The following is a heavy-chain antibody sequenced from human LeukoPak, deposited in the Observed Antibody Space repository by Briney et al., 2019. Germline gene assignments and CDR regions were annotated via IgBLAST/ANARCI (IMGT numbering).Heavy chain of an antibody. CDR3: ARDPCGTSFLPTPDY. CDR1: GFTFSTYA. V-gene: IGHV3-30-3*01. D-gene: IGHD2-2*01. CDR2: ISYDGSTK. J-gene: IGHJ4*02. Sequence: PGRSLRLSCAASGFTFSTYAMHWVRQAPGKGLEWVAIISYDGSTKYYADSVKGRFTLSRDNSRNTLSLQMNSLRPEDTAVYYCARDPCGTSFLPTPDYWGQGTLVTVSS.